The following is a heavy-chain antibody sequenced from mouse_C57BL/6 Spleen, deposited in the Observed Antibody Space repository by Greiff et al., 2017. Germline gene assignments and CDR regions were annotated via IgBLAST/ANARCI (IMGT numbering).Heavy chain of an antibody. CDR3: ARSGDYAWFAY. CDR2: INPSSGYT. CDR1: GYTFTSYT. V-gene: IGHV1-4*01. D-gene: IGHD2-4*01. Sequence: QVQLQQSGAELARPGASVKMSCKASGYTFTSYTMHWVKQRPGQGLEWIGYINPSSGYTKYNQKFKDKATLTADKSSSTAYMQLSGLTSEDSAVYYCARSGDYAWFAYWGQGSLVTVSA. J-gene: IGHJ3*01.